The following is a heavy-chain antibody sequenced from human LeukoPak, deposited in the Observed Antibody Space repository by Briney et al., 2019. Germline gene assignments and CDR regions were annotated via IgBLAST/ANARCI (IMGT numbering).Heavy chain of an antibody. V-gene: IGHV1-8*03. J-gene: IGHJ6*03. Sequence: ASVKVSCKASGYTFTSYYMHWVRQATGQGLEWMGWMNPNIGDRGYAQKFQGRVTITRNTSISTAYMELSSLRSEDTAVYYCARARGVVGDYYYMDVWGRGTTATVSS. CDR2: MNPNIGDR. D-gene: IGHD3-3*01. CDR1: GYTFTSYY. CDR3: ARARGVVGDYYYMDV.